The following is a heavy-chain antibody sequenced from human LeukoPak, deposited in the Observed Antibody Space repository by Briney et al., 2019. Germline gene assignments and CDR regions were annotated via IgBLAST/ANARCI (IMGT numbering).Heavy chain of an antibody. V-gene: IGHV1-2*06. Sequence: ASVKVSCKASGYTFTGYYMHWVRQAPGQGLEWMRRINPNSGGTNYAQKFQGRVTMTRDTSISTAYMELSRLRSDDTAVYYCARDRGVRGVTDSYYMDVWGKGTTVTVSS. J-gene: IGHJ6*03. D-gene: IGHD3-10*01. CDR3: ARDRGVRGVTDSYYMDV. CDR2: INPNSGGT. CDR1: GYTFTGYY.